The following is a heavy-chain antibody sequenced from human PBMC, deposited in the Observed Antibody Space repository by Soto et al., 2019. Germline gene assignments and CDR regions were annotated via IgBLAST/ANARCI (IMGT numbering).Heavy chain of an antibody. CDR2: LFYSGGT. J-gene: IGHJ4*02. D-gene: IGHD4-17*01. CDR1: GDSISTSNYY. V-gene: IGHV4-39*07. CDR3: ARRGGGDYLFDS. Sequence: QLQLQESGPGLVKPSETLSLTCSVSGDSISTSNYYWGWIRQPPGKGLEWIGHLFYSGGTYYNPSLKSRVSNSVDTSKNEFSLKLTSITAADTAIYFCARRGGGDYLFDSWGQGILVTVSS.